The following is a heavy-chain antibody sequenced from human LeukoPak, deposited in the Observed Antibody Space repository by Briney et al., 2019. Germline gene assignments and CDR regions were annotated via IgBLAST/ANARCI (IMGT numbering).Heavy chain of an antibody. D-gene: IGHD5-18*01. CDR3: ARLKPPAFSYGLYYFDY. V-gene: IGHV4-59*08. CDR2: IYYSGST. Sequence: SETLSLTCTVSGGSITLDYWSWIRQPPGKGLEWIGYIYYSGSTNYNSSLKSRVTISVDTSKNQFSLKLSSVPAADTAVYYCARLKPPAFSYGLYYFDYWGQGTLVTVSS. CDR1: GGSITLDY. J-gene: IGHJ4*02.